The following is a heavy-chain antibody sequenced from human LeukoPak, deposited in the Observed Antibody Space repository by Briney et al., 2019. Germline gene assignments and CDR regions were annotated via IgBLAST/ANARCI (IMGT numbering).Heavy chain of an antibody. CDR1: GASLNGHY. Sequence: PSETLSLTCAVYGASLNGHYWSWIRQPPGKGLEWIGEVSDVGGTKYNPSLKSRVTISADTSKNQFSLKLSSVTAADTAVYYCARAPGYCSSTSCGPNWFDPWGQGTLVTVSS. D-gene: IGHD2-2*03. CDR2: VSDVGGT. V-gene: IGHV4-34*01. CDR3: ARAPGYCSSTSCGPNWFDP. J-gene: IGHJ5*02.